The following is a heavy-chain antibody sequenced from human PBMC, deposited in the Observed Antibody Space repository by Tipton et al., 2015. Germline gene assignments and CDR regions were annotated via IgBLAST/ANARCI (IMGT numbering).Heavy chain of an antibody. D-gene: IGHD2-15*01. CDR3: ARVGYCTGGSCHYFDY. Sequence: TLSLTCTVSGGSISSYSWSWIRQPPGKGLEWIGYIYYSGSTNYNPSLKSRVTISVDTSKNQFSLKLSSVTAADTAVYYCARVGYCTGGSCHYFDYWGQGTLVTVSS. CDR2: IYYSGST. J-gene: IGHJ4*02. V-gene: IGHV4-59*01. CDR1: GGSISSYS.